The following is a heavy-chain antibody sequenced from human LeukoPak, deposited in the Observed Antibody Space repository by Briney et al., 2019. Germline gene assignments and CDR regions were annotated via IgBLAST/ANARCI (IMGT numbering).Heavy chain of an antibody. CDR2: ISVSGSTI. CDR3: ARGYRSTFNWFDP. D-gene: IGHD5-18*01. V-gene: IGHV3-23*01. CDR1: GFSFSSYA. J-gene: IGHJ5*02. Sequence: GGSLRLSCAASGFSFSSYAMSWVRQGPGKGLEWVSAISVSGSTIYYADSVKGRFTVSGDNAKNSLYLHMNSLRAEDTAVYYCARGYRSTFNWFDPWGQGTLVTVSS.